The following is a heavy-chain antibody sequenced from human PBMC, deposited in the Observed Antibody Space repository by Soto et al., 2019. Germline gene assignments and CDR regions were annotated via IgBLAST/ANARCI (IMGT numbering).Heavy chain of an antibody. Sequence: SETLSLTCAVYGGSFSGYYWTWIRQPPGTGLEWIGEINHSGSTNYNPSLKSRVTLSVDTSKNQFSLKLTSVTAVDTAVYYCARDKITGLFDYWGQGTLVTVSS. J-gene: IGHJ4*02. CDR1: GGSFSGYY. V-gene: IGHV4-34*01. CDR2: INHSGST. CDR3: ARDKITGLFDY. D-gene: IGHD2-8*02.